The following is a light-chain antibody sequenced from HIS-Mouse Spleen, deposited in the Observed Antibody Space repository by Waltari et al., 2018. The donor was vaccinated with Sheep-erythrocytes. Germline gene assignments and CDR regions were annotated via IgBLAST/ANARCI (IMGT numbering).Light chain of an antibody. CDR2: DVS. CDR3: CSYAGSYNHV. V-gene: IGLV2-11*01. J-gene: IGLJ1*01. CDR1: SSDVVGYNY. Sequence: QSALTQPRSVSGPPGQSVTLSCTGTSSDVVGYNYVSRYQQHPGKAPKLMIYDVSKRPSGVPDRFSGSKSGNTASLTISGLQAEDEADYYCCSYAGSYNHVFATGTKVTVL.